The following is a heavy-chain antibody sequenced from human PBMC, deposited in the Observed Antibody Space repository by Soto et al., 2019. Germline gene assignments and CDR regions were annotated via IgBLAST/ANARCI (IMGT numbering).Heavy chain of an antibody. CDR1: GFTFSSYG. Sequence: QVQLVESGGGVVQPGRSLRLSCAASGFTFSSYGMHWVRQAPGKGLEWVAVIWYDGSNKYYADSVKGRFTISRDNSKNPLYLQMNSLRAEDTAVYYCARERGYSYGRIDYWGQGTLVTVSS. J-gene: IGHJ4*02. D-gene: IGHD5-18*01. CDR3: ARERGYSYGRIDY. V-gene: IGHV3-33*01. CDR2: IWYDGSNK.